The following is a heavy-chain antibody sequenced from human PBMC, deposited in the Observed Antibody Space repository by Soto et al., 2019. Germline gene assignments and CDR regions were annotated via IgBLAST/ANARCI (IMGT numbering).Heavy chain of an antibody. V-gene: IGHV3-23*01. J-gene: IGHJ4*02. CDR1: GFTFSSYS. Sequence: GGSLRLSCAASGFTFSSYSMNWVRQAPGKGLEWVSDISSSSDSIYYADSVKGRFTISRDNSKNTLHLQMNSLRAEDTAVYYCAKKIGFTPGSFDYWGQGTLVTVSS. CDR2: ISSSSDSI. CDR3: AKKIGFTPGSFDY. D-gene: IGHD3-10*01.